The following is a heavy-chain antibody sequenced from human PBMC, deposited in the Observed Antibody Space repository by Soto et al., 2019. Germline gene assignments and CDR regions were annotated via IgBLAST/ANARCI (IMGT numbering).Heavy chain of an antibody. D-gene: IGHD3-10*01. J-gene: IGHJ1*01. CDR2: INHSGST. V-gene: IGHV4-34*01. Sequence: PSETLSLTCAVYGGSFSGYYWSWIRQPPGKGLEWIGEINHSGSTNYNPSLKSRVTISVDTSKNQSSLKLSSVTAADTAVYYCARGYPRVVYFQHWGQGTLVPVSS. CDR3: ARGYPRVVYFQH. CDR1: GGSFSGYY.